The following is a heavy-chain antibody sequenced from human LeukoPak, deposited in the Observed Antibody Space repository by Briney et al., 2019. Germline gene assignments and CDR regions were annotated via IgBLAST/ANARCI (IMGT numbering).Heavy chain of an antibody. CDR2: ICRSSSYT. D-gene: IGHD3-10*01. CDR1: GFTCSDHC. Sequence: GGSLRLSCAASGFTCSDHCMSWIRQAPGKGLEWVSYICRSSSYTNYADSVKGRFTISRDNAKNSLYLQMNSLRAEDTAVYYCARIGGWFGNDYWGQGTLVTVSS. J-gene: IGHJ4*02. V-gene: IGHV3-11*03. CDR3: ARIGGWFGNDY.